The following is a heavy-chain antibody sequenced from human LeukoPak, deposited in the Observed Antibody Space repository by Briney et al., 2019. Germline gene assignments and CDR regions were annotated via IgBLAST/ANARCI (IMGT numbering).Heavy chain of an antibody. D-gene: IGHD2-8*01. CDR1: GFAFNVFG. J-gene: IGHJ4*02. CDR2: IKADRVFT. V-gene: IGHV3-30*02. Sequence: GGSLRLSCEGSGFAFNVFGMHWIHQAPGKGLEWVAFIKADRVFTNYAAAVKGRFTISRDNSDNTVFLQMESVRPDDTAVYYCARKLMSSRRFEYWGQGTLVTVSS. CDR3: ARKLMSSRRFEY.